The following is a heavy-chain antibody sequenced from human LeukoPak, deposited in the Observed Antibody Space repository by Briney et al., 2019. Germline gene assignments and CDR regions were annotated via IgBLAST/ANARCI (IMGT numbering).Heavy chain of an antibody. J-gene: IGHJ4*02. D-gene: IGHD3-3*01. V-gene: IGHV3-30*03. CDR3: ARDRAWNYFDY. Sequence: GRSLRLSCAPSGFTFSRHGMHWVRQAPGKGLEWVAIISNDGSRKYYAHSVEGRFTISRDNSKNTLYLQMDSLRAVDTAVYYCARDRAWNYFDYWGQGTLVTVSS. CDR2: ISNDGSRK. CDR1: GFTFSRHG.